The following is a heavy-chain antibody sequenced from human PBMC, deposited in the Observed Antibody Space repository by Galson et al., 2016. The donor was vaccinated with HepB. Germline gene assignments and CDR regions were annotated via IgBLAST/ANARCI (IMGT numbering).Heavy chain of an antibody. CDR2: IYWDGDE. CDR1: GFSLNTKTVG. V-gene: IGHV2-5*02. J-gene: IGHJ3*01. CDR3: AHHMAEIGPSAFDF. D-gene: IGHD5-24*01. Sequence: PALVKPTQTLTLTCTFSGFSLNTKTVGVAWIRQPPGKALEWLALIYWDGDERYNPSLESRLTITKDTFKNQVVLRMTNVDPVDTATYFCAHHMAEIGPSAFDFWGLGTVVTVSS.